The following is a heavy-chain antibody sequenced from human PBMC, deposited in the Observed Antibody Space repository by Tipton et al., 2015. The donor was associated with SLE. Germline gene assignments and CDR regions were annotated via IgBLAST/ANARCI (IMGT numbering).Heavy chain of an antibody. J-gene: IGHJ4*02. CDR2: IYRNGHI. V-gene: IGHV4-59*13. Sequence: QLVQSGPEVKPSETLSLTCTVSGGSINNYYWGWIRQSPGKGLQWIGYIYRNGHIASNPSLASRVTMSIDTSRNQFSLKLRSATAADTAVYYCARAIWFLDHWGRGTLVTVSS. CDR3: ARAIWFLDH. D-gene: IGHD3-10*01. CDR1: GGSINNYY.